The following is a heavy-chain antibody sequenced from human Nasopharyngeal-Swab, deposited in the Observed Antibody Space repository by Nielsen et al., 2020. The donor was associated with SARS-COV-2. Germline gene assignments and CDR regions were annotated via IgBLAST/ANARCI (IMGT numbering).Heavy chain of an antibody. CDR2: IKEDGTVT. CDR3: ARGAGQQLVPDFDY. D-gene: IGHD6-13*01. J-gene: IGHJ4*02. CDR1: GFTFSSYW. V-gene: IGHV3-7*04. Sequence: GESLKISCAATGFTFSSYWMSWVRQAPGRGLEWLAHIKEDGTVTYYVDSVRGRFTVSRDNAKNSLYLQMNSLRAEDTAVYYCARGAGQQLVPDFDYWGQGTLVTVAS.